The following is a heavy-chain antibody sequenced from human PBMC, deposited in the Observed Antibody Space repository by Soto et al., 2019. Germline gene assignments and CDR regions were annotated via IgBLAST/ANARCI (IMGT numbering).Heavy chain of an antibody. CDR2: IYSGGNS. V-gene: IGHV3-53*01. CDR3: ARLGPYGSETYSFRYNWFDP. Sequence: GGSLRLSCTTSGFTVSSSHMIWVRQAPGKGLDWVSVIYSGGNSYYAVSVQGRFTISRDNSKNTVYLQMNSLRGEDTAIYYCARLGPYGSETYSFRYNWFDPWGQGTLVTVS. J-gene: IGHJ5*02. D-gene: IGHD3-10*01. CDR1: GFTVSSSH.